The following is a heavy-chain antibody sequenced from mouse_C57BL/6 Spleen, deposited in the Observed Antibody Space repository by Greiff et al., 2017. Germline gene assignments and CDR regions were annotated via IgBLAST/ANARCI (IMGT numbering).Heavy chain of an antibody. D-gene: IGHD1-1*01. Sequence: VQLQQPGAELVKPGASVKLSCKASGYTFTSYWMQWVKQRPGQGLEWIGEIDPSDSYTNYNQKFKGKATLTVDTSSSTAYMQLSSLTSEDSAVYYCARLVAYYYAMDYWGQGTSVTVSS. V-gene: IGHV1-50*01. CDR3: ARLVAYYYAMDY. J-gene: IGHJ4*01. CDR1: GYTFTSYW. CDR2: IDPSDSYT.